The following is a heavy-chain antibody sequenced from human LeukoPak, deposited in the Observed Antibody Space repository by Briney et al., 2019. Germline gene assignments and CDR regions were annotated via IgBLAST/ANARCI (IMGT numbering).Heavy chain of an antibody. CDR2: ISAYNGNT. D-gene: IGHD3-10*01. Sequence: ASVKVSCKASGYTFTSYGISWVRQAPGQGLEWMGCISAYNGNTNYAQKLQGRVTMTTDTSTSTAYMELRSLRSDDTAVYYCARDQYYYGSGSYAYWGQGTLVTVSS. CDR3: ARDQYYYGSGSYAY. CDR1: GYTFTSYG. V-gene: IGHV1-18*01. J-gene: IGHJ4*02.